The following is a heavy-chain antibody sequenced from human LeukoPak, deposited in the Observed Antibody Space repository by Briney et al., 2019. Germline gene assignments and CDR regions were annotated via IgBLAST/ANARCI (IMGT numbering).Heavy chain of an antibody. D-gene: IGHD6-19*01. CDR3: ARANFIKYSSGWTFDY. CDR1: GGSISSGGYY. J-gene: IGHJ4*02. Sequence: PSETLSLTCTVSGGSISSGGYYWSWIRQHPGKGLEWIGYIYYSGSTYYSPSLKSRVTISVDTSKSQFSLKLSSVTAADTAVYYCARANFIKYSSGWTFDYWGQGTLVTVSS. CDR2: IYYSGST. V-gene: IGHV4-31*03.